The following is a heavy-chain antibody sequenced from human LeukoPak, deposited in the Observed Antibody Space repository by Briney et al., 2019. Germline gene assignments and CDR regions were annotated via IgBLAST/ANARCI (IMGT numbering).Heavy chain of an antibody. CDR3: ARDSSSSTVYDY. CDR2: INPNSGGT. J-gene: IGHJ4*02. Sequence: ASVKVSCKASGYTFTGYYMHWVRQAPGQGLEWMGWINPNSGGTNYAQKFQGRVTMTRDTSISTAYMELSRLRSDDTAVYYCARDSSSSTVYDYWGQGTLVTVSS. D-gene: IGHD6-6*01. V-gene: IGHV1-2*02. CDR1: GYTFTGYY.